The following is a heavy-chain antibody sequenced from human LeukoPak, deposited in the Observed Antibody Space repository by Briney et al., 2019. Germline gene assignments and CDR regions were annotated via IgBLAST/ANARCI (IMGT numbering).Heavy chain of an antibody. CDR1: GFTFSRYS. CDR3: ARVGYSGWNLEY. CDR2: INQGGSVK. V-gene: IGHV3-7*01. J-gene: IGHJ4*02. Sequence: GGSLRLSCAASGFTFSRYSMNWVRQAPGKGLEWVANINQGGSVKYYVDSVKGRFTISRDDAKNSLYVQMNSLRDEDTAVYYCARVGYSGWNLEYWGQGTLVTVSS. D-gene: IGHD5-12*01.